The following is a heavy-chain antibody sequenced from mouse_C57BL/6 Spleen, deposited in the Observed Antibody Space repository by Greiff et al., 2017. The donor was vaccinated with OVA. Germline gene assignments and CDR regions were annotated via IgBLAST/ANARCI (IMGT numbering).Heavy chain of an antibody. J-gene: IGHJ1*03. Sequence: VQLQQPGAELVMPGASVKLSCKASGYTFTSYWLHWVKQRPGQGLEWIGEIDPSDSYPNYNQKFKGKSTLTVDKSSSTAYMQLSSLTSEDTAVYYCARRLRRDWYFDVWGTGTTVTVSS. CDR3: ARRLRRDWYFDV. CDR1: GYTFTSYW. D-gene: IGHD2-4*01. CDR2: IDPSDSYP. V-gene: IGHV1-69*01.